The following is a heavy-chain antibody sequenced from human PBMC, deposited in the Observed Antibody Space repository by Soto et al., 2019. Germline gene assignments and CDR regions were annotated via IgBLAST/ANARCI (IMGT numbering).Heavy chain of an antibody. CDR3: ARGTPYYDFWSGYYNYYYYGMDV. CDR1: GYTFTSYD. D-gene: IGHD3-3*01. V-gene: IGHV1-8*01. J-gene: IGHJ6*02. Sequence: QVQLVQSGAEVKKPGASVKVSCKASGYTFTSYDINWVRQATGQGLEWMGWMNPNSGNTGYAQKFQGGVTMTRNTSISTAYMELSSLRSEDTAVYYCARGTPYYDFWSGYYNYYYYGMDVWGQGTTVTVSS. CDR2: MNPNSGNT.